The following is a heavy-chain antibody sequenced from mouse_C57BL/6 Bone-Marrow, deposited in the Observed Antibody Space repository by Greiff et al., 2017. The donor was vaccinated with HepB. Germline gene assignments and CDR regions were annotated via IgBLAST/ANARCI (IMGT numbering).Heavy chain of an antibody. CDR3: TRSGFTTVDAMDY. J-gene: IGHJ4*01. CDR1: GYTFTSYW. V-gene: IGHV1-5*01. D-gene: IGHD1-1*01. CDR2: IYPGNSDT. Sequence: VQLQQSGTVLARPGASVKMSCKTSGYTFTSYWMQWVKQRPGQGLEWIGAIYPGNSDTSYNQKFKGKAKLTAVTSASTAYMELSSLTNEDSAVYYCTRSGFTTVDAMDYWGQGTSVTVSS.